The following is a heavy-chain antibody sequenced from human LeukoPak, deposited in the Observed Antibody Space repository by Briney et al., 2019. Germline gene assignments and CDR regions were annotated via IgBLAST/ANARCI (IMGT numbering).Heavy chain of an antibody. Sequence: GESLKISCKGSGYIFTNYWIGWVRQMPGKGLEWMGIIYLGDSDSTYSPSFQGQVTISADKSISTAHLQWSSLKASDTAMYYCARQVRYCSGGSCLPNYFDYWGQGTLVTVSS. CDR3: ARQVRYCSGGSCLPNYFDY. CDR2: IYLGDSDS. J-gene: IGHJ4*02. CDR1: GYIFTNYW. D-gene: IGHD2-15*01. V-gene: IGHV5-51*01.